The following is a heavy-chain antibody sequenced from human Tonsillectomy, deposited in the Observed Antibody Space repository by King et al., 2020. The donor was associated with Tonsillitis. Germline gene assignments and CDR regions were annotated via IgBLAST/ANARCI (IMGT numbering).Heavy chain of an antibody. D-gene: IGHD4-17*01. J-gene: IGHJ4*02. V-gene: IGHV4-61*02. CDR2: ISATGST. Sequence: VQLQESGPGLVKPSQTLSLTCTVSGGSINSDAYYWNWIRQPAGQGLEWIGRISATGSTSSNPSLKSRVTISVDTSKNQFSLELSSVTAADTAVYYCAREDFGDYPYWGQGTLVTVSS. CDR3: AREDFGDYPY. CDR1: GGSINSDAYY.